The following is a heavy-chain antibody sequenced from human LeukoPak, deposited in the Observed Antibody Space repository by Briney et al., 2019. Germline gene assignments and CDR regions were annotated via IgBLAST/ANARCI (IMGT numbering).Heavy chain of an antibody. V-gene: IGHV3-43*02. J-gene: IGHJ6*02. D-gene: IGHD6-19*01. Sequence: GGSLRLSCAASGFTFDDYAMHWVRQAPGKGLEWVSLISGDGGSTYYAGSVKGRFTISRDNSKNSLYLQMNSLRTEDTALYYCAKDMGGAVGYYYYYGMDVWGQGTTVTVSS. CDR1: GFTFDDYA. CDR3: AKDMGGAVGYYYYYGMDV. CDR2: ISGDGGST.